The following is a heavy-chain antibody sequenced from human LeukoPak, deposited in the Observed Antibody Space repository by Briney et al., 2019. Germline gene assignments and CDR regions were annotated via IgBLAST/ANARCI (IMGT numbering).Heavy chain of an antibody. D-gene: IGHD5-12*01. J-gene: IGHJ4*02. CDR3: AKDMRSRGYSGYDCFDY. V-gene: IGHV1-2*02. CDR2: INPHSGDT. Sequence: ASVKVSCKASGYTFTGYYMHWVRQAPGQGLEWMGWINPHSGDTNYAQKFQGRVTMTRDTSTSTAYTEVSRLRSDDTAVYYCAKDMRSRGYSGYDCFDYWGQGTLVTVSS. CDR1: GYTFTGYY.